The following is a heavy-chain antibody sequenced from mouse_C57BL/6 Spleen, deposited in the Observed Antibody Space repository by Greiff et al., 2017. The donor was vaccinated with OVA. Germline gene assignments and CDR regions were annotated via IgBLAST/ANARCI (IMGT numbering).Heavy chain of an antibody. D-gene: IGHD2-1*01. CDR2: IDPETGGT. V-gene: IGHV1-15*01. CDR3: TSRTPYGNYEAY. J-gene: IGHJ3*01. CDR1: GYTFTDYE. Sequence: QVQLQQSGAELVRPGASVTLSCKASGYTFTDYEMHWVKQTPVHGLEWIGAIDPETGGTAYNQKFKGKAILTADKSSSTAYMELRSLTSEDSAVYYCTSRTPYGNYEAYWGQGTLVTVSA.